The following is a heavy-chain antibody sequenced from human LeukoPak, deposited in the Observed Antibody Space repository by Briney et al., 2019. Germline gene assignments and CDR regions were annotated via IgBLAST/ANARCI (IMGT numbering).Heavy chain of an antibody. CDR1: GYTFTSYG. D-gene: IGHD5-18*01. CDR3: ARDRVDTAMVPDY. Sequence: ASVKVSCKASGYTFTSYGISWVRQAPGQGLEWMGWISAYNGNTNYAQKLQGRVTSTSTAYMELGSLRSDDTAVYYCARDRVDTAMVPDYWGQGTLVTVSS. CDR2: ISAYNGNT. V-gene: IGHV1-18*04. J-gene: IGHJ4*02.